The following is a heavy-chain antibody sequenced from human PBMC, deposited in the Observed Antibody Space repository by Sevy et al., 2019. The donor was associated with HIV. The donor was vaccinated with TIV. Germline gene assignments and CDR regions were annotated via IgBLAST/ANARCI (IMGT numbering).Heavy chain of an antibody. J-gene: IGHJ6*02. Sequence: GGSLRLSCAASGFTFSSYAMHWVRQAPGKGLEWVAVISYDGSNKYYADSVKGRFTISRDNSKNTLYLQMNSLRGEDTALYYCARDRGGYGGGDCYSFYYGMDVWGQGTTVTVSS. CDR3: ARDRGGYGGGDCYSFYYGMDV. CDR1: GFTFSSYA. CDR2: ISYDGSNK. V-gene: IGHV3-30-3*01. D-gene: IGHD2-21*02.